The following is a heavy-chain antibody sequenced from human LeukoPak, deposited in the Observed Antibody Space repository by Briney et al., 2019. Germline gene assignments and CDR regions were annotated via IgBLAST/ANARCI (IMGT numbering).Heavy chain of an antibody. CDR1: GYTFTGYY. V-gene: IGHV1-2*02. CDR3: ARAFEGRIAVAANY. CDR2: INPNSGGT. J-gene: IGHJ4*02. Sequence: ASVKVFCKASGYTFTGYYMHWVRQAPGQGLEWMGWINPNSGGTNYAQKFQGRVTMTRDTSISTAYMELSRLRSDDTAVYYCARAFEGRIAVAANYWGQGTLVTVSS. D-gene: IGHD6-19*01.